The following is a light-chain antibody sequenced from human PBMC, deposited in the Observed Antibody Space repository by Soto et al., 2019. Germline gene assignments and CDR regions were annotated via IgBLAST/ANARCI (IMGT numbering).Light chain of an antibody. CDR2: EVS. Sequence: QSALTQPASVSGSPVQSITISCTGTSSDVGNYKYVSWYQQHPGKAPKLMIYEVSNRPSGVSNRFSGSKSGNTASLTISGLQAEDETDYYCFSYTSRGTYVFGTGTKVTVL. CDR3: FSYTSRGTYV. V-gene: IGLV2-14*01. CDR1: SSDVGNYKY. J-gene: IGLJ1*01.